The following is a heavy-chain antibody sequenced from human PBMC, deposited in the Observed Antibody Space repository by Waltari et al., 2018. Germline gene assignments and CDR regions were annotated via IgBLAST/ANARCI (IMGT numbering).Heavy chain of an antibody. V-gene: IGHV4-34*01. Sequence: QVQLQQWGAGLLKPSETLSLTCAVYGGSFSGYYWSWIRQPPGKGLEWIGEINHSGSTNYNPSLKIRVTISVDTSKNQFSLKLSSVTAADTAVYYCARGRIRDFDWLTHQDWYFDLWGRGTLVTVSS. CDR3: ARGRIRDFDWLTHQDWYFDL. CDR2: INHSGST. J-gene: IGHJ2*01. D-gene: IGHD3-9*01. CDR1: GGSFSGYY.